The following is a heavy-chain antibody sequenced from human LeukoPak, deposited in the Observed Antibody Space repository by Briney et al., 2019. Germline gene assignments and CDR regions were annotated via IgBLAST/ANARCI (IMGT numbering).Heavy chain of an antibody. CDR3: ARGFSCSSTSCYTPSDY. V-gene: IGHV4-4*07. CDR1: GGSISSYY. D-gene: IGHD2-2*02. J-gene: IGHJ4*02. CDR2: IYTSGST. Sequence: SETLSLTCTVSGGSISSYYWSWIRQPAGKGLEWIGRIYTSGSTNYNPSLKSRVTMSVDTSKNQFSLKLSSVTAADTAVYYRARGFSCSSTSCYTPSDYWGQGTLVTVSS.